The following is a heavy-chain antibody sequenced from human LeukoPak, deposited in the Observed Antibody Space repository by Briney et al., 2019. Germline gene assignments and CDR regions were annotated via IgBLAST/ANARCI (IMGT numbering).Heavy chain of an antibody. CDR3: ARESRGYRYGYFYHYDMDV. V-gene: IGHV1-18*01. D-gene: IGHD5-18*01. CDR2: ISAYNGNI. J-gene: IGHJ6*02. Sequence: ASVKVSCKASGYTFTSYGISWVRQAPGQGLEWMGWISAYNGNINYAQKFQGRVTMTTDTSTSTAYMELRSLRSDDTAVYYCARESRGYRYGYFYHYDMDVWGQGTTVTVSS. CDR1: GYTFTSYG.